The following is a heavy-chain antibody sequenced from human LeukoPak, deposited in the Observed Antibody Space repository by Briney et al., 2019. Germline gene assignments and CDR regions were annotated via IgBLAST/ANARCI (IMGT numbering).Heavy chain of an antibody. V-gene: IGHV3-48*03. J-gene: IGHJ3*01. CDR3: ARQTLGATGYSAFDF. D-gene: IGHD3-9*01. CDR1: GFTFSSHE. Sequence: GGSLRLSCAASGFTFSSHEMNWVRQAPGKGLEWVSYISDSGSPKYYADSVKGRFTVSRDNAKNSPYLQMNSLRAEDTALYYCARQTLGATGYSAFDFWGQGTLVTVSS. CDR2: ISDSGSPK.